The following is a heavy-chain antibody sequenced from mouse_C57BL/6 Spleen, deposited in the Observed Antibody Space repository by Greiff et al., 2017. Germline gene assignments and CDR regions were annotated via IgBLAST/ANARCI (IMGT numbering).Heavy chain of an antibody. Sequence: VQLKESVAELVRPGASVKLSCTASGFNIKNTYMPWVKQRPEQGLEWIGRIDPANGNTKYAPKFQGKATITADTSSNTAYLQLSSLTSEDTAIYYCARSGSYFDVWGTGTTVTVSS. CDR3: ARSGSYFDV. D-gene: IGHD2-2*01. J-gene: IGHJ1*03. CDR1: GFNIKNTY. CDR2: IDPANGNT. V-gene: IGHV14-3*01.